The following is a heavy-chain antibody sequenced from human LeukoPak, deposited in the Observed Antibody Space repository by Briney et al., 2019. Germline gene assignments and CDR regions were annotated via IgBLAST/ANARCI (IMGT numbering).Heavy chain of an antibody. D-gene: IGHD3-10*01. Sequence: GESLKISCKISGYSFTIYWIAWVRQMPGKGLEWMGIIYPGDSDTRYSPSFQGQVTISADKSISTAYLQWSSLKASDTAMYYCARLPAMLRVDFDYWGQGTLVTVSS. CDR2: IYPGDSDT. CDR3: ARLPAMLRVDFDY. CDR1: GYSFTIYW. J-gene: IGHJ4*02. V-gene: IGHV5-51*01.